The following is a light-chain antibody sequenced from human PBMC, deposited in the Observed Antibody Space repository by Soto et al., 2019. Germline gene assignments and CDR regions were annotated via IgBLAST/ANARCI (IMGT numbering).Light chain of an antibody. CDR3: QQYDSYSSGQ. CDR2: DAS. V-gene: IGKV1-5*01. Sequence: DIQMTQSPSSLSASVGYTVTLTGRASHSVDNYLKWYQHKPAKAPKVLTFDASSLKTGVPSRISDSQSGTELTLTLRNLQPDDFATYYCQQYDSYSSGQFGQGTKVDIK. J-gene: IGKJ1*01. CDR1: HSVDNY.